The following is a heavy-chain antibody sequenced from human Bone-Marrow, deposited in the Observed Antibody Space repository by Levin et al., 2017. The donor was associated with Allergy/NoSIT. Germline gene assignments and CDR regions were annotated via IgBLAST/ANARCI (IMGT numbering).Heavy chain of an antibody. CDR3: VRLGYETEDY. D-gene: IGHD5-18*01. Sequence: RASVKVSCKASGGTLDKFAISWVRQAPGQGLEWLGRIIPRLDKTYYPERFQDRLTITADTSAAAAHMELRSLTPDDTAMYYCVRLGYETEDYWGQGTLVTVSS. V-gene: IGHV1-69*04. CDR2: IIPRLDKT. J-gene: IGHJ4*02. CDR1: GGTLDKFA.